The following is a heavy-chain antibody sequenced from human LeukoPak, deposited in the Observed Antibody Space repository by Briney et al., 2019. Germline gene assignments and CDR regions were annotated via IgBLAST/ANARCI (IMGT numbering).Heavy chain of an antibody. CDR2: IKQDGSEK. CDR1: GFTFSSYA. V-gene: IGHV3-7*01. CDR3: ARDIDCSSTSCYDDAFDI. D-gene: IGHD2-2*01. Sequence: PGGSLRLSCAASGFTFSSYAMSWVRQAPGKGLEWVANIKQDGSEKYYVDSVKGRFTISRDNAKNSLYLQMNSLRAEDTAVYYCARDIDCSSTSCYDDAFDIWGQGTMVTVSS. J-gene: IGHJ3*02.